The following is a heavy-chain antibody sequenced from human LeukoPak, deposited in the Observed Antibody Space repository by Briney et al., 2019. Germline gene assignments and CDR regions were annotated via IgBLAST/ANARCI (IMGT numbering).Heavy chain of an antibody. Sequence: SRRTPVDPPETLTLTRTLSVSSPSTSGVRVGCIRQPHGIALELLALIYWNDDKRYSPSLKSRLTITKDTSKNQVVLTMTNMDPVDTATYYCAHDYWSSTSCYPDYWGQGTLVTVSS. CDR2: IYWNDDK. J-gene: IGHJ4*02. CDR1: VSSPSTSGVR. D-gene: IGHD2-2*01. CDR3: AHDYWSSTSCYPDY. V-gene: IGHV2-5*01.